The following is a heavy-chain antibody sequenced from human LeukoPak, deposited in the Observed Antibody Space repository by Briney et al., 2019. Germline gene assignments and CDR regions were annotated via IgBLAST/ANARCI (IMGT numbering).Heavy chain of an antibody. CDR3: ARVTTTSWFEGYFDH. Sequence: SETLSLTCSVSGYSISGGYYWGWIRQPPGKGLEWIGNFYHGGSSYYNPSLKSRVTMSGDTSKNQFSLNLRSVTAADTAVYYCARVTTTSWFEGYFDHWGQGSLVTVSS. V-gene: IGHV4-38-2*02. CDR2: FYHGGSS. D-gene: IGHD2-2*01. CDR1: GYSISGGYY. J-gene: IGHJ4*02.